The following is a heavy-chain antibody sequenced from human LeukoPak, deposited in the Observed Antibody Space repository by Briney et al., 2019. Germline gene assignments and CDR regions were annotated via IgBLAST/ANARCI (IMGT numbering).Heavy chain of an antibody. CDR1: GFTFSSYW. CDR2: INSDGSST. D-gene: IGHD1-26*01. J-gene: IGHJ4*02. CDR3: ARDRNTGSSYENLFEY. Sequence: GGSRRLSCAASGFTFSSYWMHWVRQAPGKGLVWVSGINSDGSSTLYADSVKGRFTISRDNAKNTLYLQMTSLRAEDTSVYYCARDRNTGSSYENLFEYWGQGSLVTVSS. V-gene: IGHV3-74*01.